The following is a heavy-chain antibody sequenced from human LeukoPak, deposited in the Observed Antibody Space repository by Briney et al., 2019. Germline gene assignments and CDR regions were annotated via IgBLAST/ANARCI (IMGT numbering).Heavy chain of an antibody. J-gene: IGHJ4*02. V-gene: IGHV5-51*01. CDR2: IYAGNSDA. CDR3: AIINHPDGRVY. Sequence: GESLRISCQGFGYPFTTSWIGWVRQLPGKGLEWTAIIYAGNSDAKYSPSFQGQVSISTDRSISTAYLHWSSLRASDTAIYYCAIINHPDGRVYWGQGTLVTVSS. D-gene: IGHD5-24*01. CDR1: GYPFTTSW.